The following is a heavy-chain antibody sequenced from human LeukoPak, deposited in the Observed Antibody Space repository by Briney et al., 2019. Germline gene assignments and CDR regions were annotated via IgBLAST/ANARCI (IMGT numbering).Heavy chain of an antibody. J-gene: IGHJ4*02. V-gene: IGHV1-69*13. CDR1: GGIFSSYA. D-gene: IGHD3-22*01. Sequence: SVKVSCKASGGIFSSYAISWVRQAPGQGLEWMGGIIPIFGTANYAQKFQGRVTITADESTSTAYMELSSLRSEDTAVYYCATTNGHDSSGYYFNWGQGTLVTVSS. CDR3: ATTNGHDSSGYYFN. CDR2: IIPIFGTA.